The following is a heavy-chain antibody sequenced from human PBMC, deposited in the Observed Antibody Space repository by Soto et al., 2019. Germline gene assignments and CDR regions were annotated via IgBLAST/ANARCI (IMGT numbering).Heavy chain of an antibody. D-gene: IGHD2-15*01. V-gene: IGHV4-30-4*01. CDR3: ARVVAGGFQRVFDY. CDR2: IYYSGST. J-gene: IGHJ4*02. CDR1: GGSISSGDYY. Sequence: PSETLSLTCTVSGGSISSGDYYWSWIRQPPGKGLEWIGYIYYSGSTYYNPSLKSRVTISVDTSKNQFSLKLSSVTAADTAVYYCARVVAGGFQRVFDYWGQGTLVTV.